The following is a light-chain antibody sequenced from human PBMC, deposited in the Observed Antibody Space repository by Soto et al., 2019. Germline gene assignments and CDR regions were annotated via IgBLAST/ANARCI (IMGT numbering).Light chain of an antibody. CDR1: QSISSW. CDR3: QQYNSYWGT. J-gene: IGKJ1*01. V-gene: IGKV1-5*01. Sequence: DIQMTQSPSTLSASVGDRVTITCWASQSISSWLAWYQQKQGKAPKLLIYDASSLESGVPSRFSGSGSGTEFTLTISSLQPDDFATYYCQQYNSYWGTFGQGTKVDI. CDR2: DAS.